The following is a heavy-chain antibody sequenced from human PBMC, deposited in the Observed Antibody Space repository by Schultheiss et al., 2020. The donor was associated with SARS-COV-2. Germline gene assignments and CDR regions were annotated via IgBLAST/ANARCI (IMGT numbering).Heavy chain of an antibody. Sequence: SETLSLTCAVYGGSFSGYYWSWIRQPPGKGLEWIGEINHSGSTNYNPSLKSRVTISVDTSKNQFSLKLSSVTAADTAVYYCARGSAYYYDSSGYYYFDYWGQGTLVTVSS. V-gene: IGHV4-34*01. CDR1: GGSFSGYY. D-gene: IGHD3-22*01. CDR3: ARGSAYYYDSSGYYYFDY. J-gene: IGHJ4*02. CDR2: INHSGST.